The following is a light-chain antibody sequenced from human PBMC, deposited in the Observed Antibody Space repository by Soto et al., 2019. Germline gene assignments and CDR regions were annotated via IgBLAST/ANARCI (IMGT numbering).Light chain of an antibody. J-gene: IGLJ2*01. V-gene: IGLV1-40*01. CDR1: SSNIGGGYD. CDR2: GNS. CDR3: QSYDSSLSGPF. Sequence: QSVLTQPPSVSGAPGQRVTISCTGSSSNIGGGYDVHWYQQLPGTAPKLLIYGNSNRPSGVSYRFSGSKSGTSASLAITGLQAEDEADYYCQSYDSSLSGPFFGGGTKVTVL.